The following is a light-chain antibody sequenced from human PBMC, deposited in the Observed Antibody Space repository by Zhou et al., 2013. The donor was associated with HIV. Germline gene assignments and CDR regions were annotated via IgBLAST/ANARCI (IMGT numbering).Light chain of an antibody. CDR1: NSNIGGNT. CDR2: RRN. CDR3: ATWDDSLNGVV. V-gene: IGLV1-44*01. J-gene: IGLJ2*01. Sequence: QSVLTQPPSASGTPGQRITISCSGGNSNIGGNTVNWYQQLPGSAPKLLIYRRNQRPSGVPDRFSGSKSGTSTSLAINRLQSEDEADYYCATWDDSLNGVVFGGGTKLTV.